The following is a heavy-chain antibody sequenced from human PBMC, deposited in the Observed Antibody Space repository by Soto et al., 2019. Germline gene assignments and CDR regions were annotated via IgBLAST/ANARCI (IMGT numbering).Heavy chain of an antibody. CDR3: ASAWGPSYYYGMDV. D-gene: IGHD3-16*01. J-gene: IGHJ6*02. CDR2: ISAYNGNT. Sequence: QVQLVQSGAEVKKPGASVRVSCKASGYTFTSYGISWVRQAPGQGLEWMGWISAYNGNTKYAQKLQGRVAITADASTSTAYMELSSLRSEDTAVYYCASAWGPSYYYGMDVWGQGTTVTVSS. V-gene: IGHV1-18*01. CDR1: GYTFTSYG.